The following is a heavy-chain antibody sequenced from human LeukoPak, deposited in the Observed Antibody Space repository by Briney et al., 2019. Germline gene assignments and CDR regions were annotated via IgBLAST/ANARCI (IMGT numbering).Heavy chain of an antibody. CDR2: ISSSSSYI. CDR1: GFTFSSYS. Sequence: GGSLRLSCAASGFTFSSYSMNWVRQAPGKGLEWVSSISSSSSYIYYADSVKGRFTISRDNAKNSLYLQMNSLRAEDTAAYYCAREGWELLLDYWGQGTLVTVSS. D-gene: IGHD1-26*01. J-gene: IGHJ4*02. V-gene: IGHV3-21*01. CDR3: AREGWELLLDY.